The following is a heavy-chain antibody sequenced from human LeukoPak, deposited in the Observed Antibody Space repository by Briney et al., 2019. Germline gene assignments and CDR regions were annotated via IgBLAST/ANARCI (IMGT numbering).Heavy chain of an antibody. CDR1: GFTFSSYN. CDR3: ARDKYGSGSYSWSKRLDS. Sequence: GGSLRLSCAASGFTFSSYNMNWVRQAPGKGLEWVSFISSSSSYIYYADSLKGRFTISRVNAKNSLYLQMNNLRAEDTAVNYCARDKYGSGSYSWSKRLDSWGQGTLVTVSS. D-gene: IGHD3-10*01. V-gene: IGHV3-21*01. J-gene: IGHJ4*02. CDR2: ISSSSSYI.